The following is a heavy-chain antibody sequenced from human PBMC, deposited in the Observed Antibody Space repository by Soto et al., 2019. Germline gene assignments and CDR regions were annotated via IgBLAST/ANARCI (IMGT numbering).Heavy chain of an antibody. CDR1: GYTFTSYG. V-gene: IGHV1-18*01. J-gene: IGHJ3*02. CDR3: ATSERTDSSGYYYPAPSDAFDI. Sequence: ASVKVSCKASGYTFTSYGISWVRQAPGQGLEWMGWISAYNGNTNYAQKLQGRVTMTTDTSTSTAYMELRSLRSDDTAVYYCATSERTDSSGYYYPAPSDAFDIWGQGTMVTVSS. CDR2: ISAYNGNT. D-gene: IGHD3-22*01.